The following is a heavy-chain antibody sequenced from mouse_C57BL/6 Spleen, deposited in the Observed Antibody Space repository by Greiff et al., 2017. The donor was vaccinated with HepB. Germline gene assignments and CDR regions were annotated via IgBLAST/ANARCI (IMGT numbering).Heavy chain of an antibody. CDR1: GYTFTSYW. V-gene: IGHV1-5*01. D-gene: IGHD2-3*01. J-gene: IGHJ3*01. CDR3: TGDGYYSFAD. Sequence: EVQLQQSGTVLARPGASVKMSCKTSGYTFTSYWMHWVKQRPGQGLEWIGAIYPGNSDTSYNQKFKGKAKLTAVTSASTVYMELSSLTNEDSAVYYCTGDGYYSFADWGQGTLVTVSA. CDR2: IYPGNSDT.